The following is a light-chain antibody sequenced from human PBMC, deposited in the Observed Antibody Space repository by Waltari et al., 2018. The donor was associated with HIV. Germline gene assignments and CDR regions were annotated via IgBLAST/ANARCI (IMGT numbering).Light chain of an antibody. V-gene: IGKV1-27*01. CDR1: QGISNY. CDR2: AAS. CDR3: QKYNSAPWT. J-gene: IGKJ1*01. Sequence: IQMTQSPSCLSASVGDSVTLPCRASQGISNYLAWYQQKPGKVPKLLIYAASTLQSGVPSRFSGSGSGTDFTLTISSLQPEDVATYYCQKYNSAPWTFGQGTKVEIK.